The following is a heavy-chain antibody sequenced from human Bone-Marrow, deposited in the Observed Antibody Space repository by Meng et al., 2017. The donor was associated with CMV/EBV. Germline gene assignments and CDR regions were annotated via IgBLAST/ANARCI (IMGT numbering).Heavy chain of an antibody. D-gene: IGHD1-26*01. CDR2: IDYTRST. J-gene: IGHJ4*02. CDR1: GGSIYGYY. V-gene: IGHV4-59*01. Sequence: CIVSGGSIYGYYWTWIRQPPGKGLEWVGYIDYTRSTNYSPSLKSRVTMSLDTSNNQFSLKFRSVTTADTAVYYCARFIGGSNYYFDSWGQGTLVTVSS. CDR3: ARFIGGSNYYFDS.